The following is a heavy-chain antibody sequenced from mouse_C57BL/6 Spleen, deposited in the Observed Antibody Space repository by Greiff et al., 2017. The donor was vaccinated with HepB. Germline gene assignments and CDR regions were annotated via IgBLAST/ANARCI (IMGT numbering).Heavy chain of an antibody. V-gene: IGHV1-64*01. CDR1: GYTFTSYW. D-gene: IGHD2-4*01. Sequence: QVQLQQPGAELVKPGASVKLSCKASGYTFTSYWMHWVKQRPGQGLEWIGMIHPNSGSTNYNEKFKSKATLTVDKSSSKAYMQRSSLTSEDSAVYYSANFCDYLAWFAYWGQGTLVTVSA. CDR2: IHPNSGST. CDR3: ANFCDYLAWFAY. J-gene: IGHJ3*01.